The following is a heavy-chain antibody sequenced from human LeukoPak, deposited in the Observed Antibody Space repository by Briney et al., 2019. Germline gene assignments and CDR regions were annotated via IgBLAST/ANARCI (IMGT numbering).Heavy chain of an antibody. D-gene: IGHD3-3*01. J-gene: IGHJ4*02. CDR3: ASRRTYDFWSGYFGLHDY. Sequence: PSETLSLTCTVAGGSISSYYWSWIRQPPGKGLEWIGYIYYSGSTNYNPSLKSRVTISVDTSKNQFSLKLSSVTAADTAVYYCASRRTYDFWSGYFGLHDYWGQGTLVTVSS. V-gene: IGHV4-59*08. CDR2: IYYSGST. CDR1: GGSISSYY.